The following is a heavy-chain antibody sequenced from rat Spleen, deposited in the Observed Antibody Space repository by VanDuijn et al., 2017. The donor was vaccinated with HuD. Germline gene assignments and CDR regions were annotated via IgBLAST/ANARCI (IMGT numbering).Heavy chain of an antibody. CDR1: GFTFSDYY. Sequence: EVQLVESDGGLVQPGRSLKLSCAASGFTFSDYYMAWVRQAPTKGLEWVATISYDGSSTYYRDSVKGRFTISRDNAKSTLYLQMDSLRSEDTATYYCARRVPSDFWGPGTMVTVSS. CDR2: ISYDGSST. CDR3: ARRVPSDF. D-gene: IGHD4-3*01. J-gene: IGHJ1*01. V-gene: IGHV5-29*01.